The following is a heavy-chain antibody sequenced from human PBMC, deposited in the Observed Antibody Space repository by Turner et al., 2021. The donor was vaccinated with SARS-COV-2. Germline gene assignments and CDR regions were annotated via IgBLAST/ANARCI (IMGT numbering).Heavy chain of an antibody. CDR1: GRTFSSYT. J-gene: IGHJ4*02. CDR3: AGDLNTSYGDYTG. D-gene: IGHD4-17*01. CDR2: VIPILGIA. V-gene: IGHV1-69*10. Sequence: QAQVVQSGAVVKKPGSSVKVSRKASGRTFSSYTITWVRQAHGQGLVWMVVVIPILGIANYAQKFLSRVTITANKYSNTAYMELRSLRSEVTAVYYCAGDLNTSYGDYTGWGQGTLVTVSS.